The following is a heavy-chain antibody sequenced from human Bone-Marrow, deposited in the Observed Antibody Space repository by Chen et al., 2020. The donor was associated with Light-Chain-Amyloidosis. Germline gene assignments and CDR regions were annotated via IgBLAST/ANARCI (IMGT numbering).Heavy chain of an antibody. J-gene: IGHJ4*02. CDR1: GYTFPNYW. CDR2: IYPDDSDA. D-gene: IGHD5-12*01. CDR3: ARRRDGYNFDY. Sequence: SGPEVKKPGESLKISCKGSGYTFPNYWIGWVRQMPGKGLEWMGVIYPDDSDARYSPSFEGQVTISADKSITTAXXXXXXLXASDTXMYYCARRRDGYNFDYWGQGTLVTVSS. V-gene: IGHV5-51*01.